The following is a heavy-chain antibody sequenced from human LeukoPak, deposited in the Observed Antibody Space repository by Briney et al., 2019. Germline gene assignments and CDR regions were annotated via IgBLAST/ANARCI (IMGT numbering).Heavy chain of an antibody. D-gene: IGHD4-23*01. CDR2: IYSSGST. V-gene: IGHV3-53*01. Sequence: GGSLRLSCAASGFTVSSNYMSWVRQAPGKGLEWVTVIYSSGSTYYADSVKGRFTISRDNSKNTLYLQMNSLRAEDTAEYYCARGDDYGGAWYYFDYWGQGTPVTVSS. CDR3: ARGDDYGGAWYYFDY. CDR1: GFTVSSNY. J-gene: IGHJ4*02.